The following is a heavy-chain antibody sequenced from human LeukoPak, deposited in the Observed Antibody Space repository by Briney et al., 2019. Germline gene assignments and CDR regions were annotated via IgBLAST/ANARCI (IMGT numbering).Heavy chain of an antibody. CDR1: GFTFSSYS. CDR3: ARDSTADLDY. D-gene: IGHD6-19*01. Sequence: GGSLRLSCVASGFTFSSYSMNWVRQAPGKGLEWVSSISSSSTYTYYADSVKGRFTISRDNAKNSLYLQMNSLRADDTALYYCARDSTADLDYWGQGTLVAVSS. V-gene: IGHV3-21*01. J-gene: IGHJ4*02. CDR2: ISSSSTYT.